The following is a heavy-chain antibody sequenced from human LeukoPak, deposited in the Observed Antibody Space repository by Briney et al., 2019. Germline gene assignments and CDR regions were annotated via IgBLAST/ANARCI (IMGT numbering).Heavy chain of an antibody. CDR3: ARGFVTYDSSGYYGDNWFDP. J-gene: IGHJ5*02. D-gene: IGHD3-22*01. CDR1: GVSISSYY. CDR2: IYYSGST. V-gene: IGHV4-59*01. Sequence: SETLSLTCTVSGVSISSYYWSWIRQPPGKGLEWIGYIYYSGSTNYNPSLKSRVTISVDTSKNQFSLKLSSVTAADTAVYYCARGFVTYDSSGYYGDNWFDPWGQGTLVTVSS.